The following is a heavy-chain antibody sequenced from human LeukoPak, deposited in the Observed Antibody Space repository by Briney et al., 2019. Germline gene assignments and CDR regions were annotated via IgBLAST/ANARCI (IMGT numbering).Heavy chain of an antibody. J-gene: IGHJ6*02. CDR2: IYHSGST. D-gene: IGHD5-12*01. Sequence: SETLSLTCAFSGGSISSGGYSWSWIRQPPGKGLEWIGYIYHSGSTYYNPSLKSRVTISVDRSKNQFSLKLSSVTAADTAVYYCASVSGYKAAYGMDVWGQGTTVTVSS. CDR1: GGSISSGGYS. V-gene: IGHV4-30-2*01. CDR3: ASVSGYKAAYGMDV.